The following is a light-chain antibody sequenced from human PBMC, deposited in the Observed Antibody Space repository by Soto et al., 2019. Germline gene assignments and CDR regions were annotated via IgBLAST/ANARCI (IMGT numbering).Light chain of an antibody. Sequence: QSVLTQPPSASGSPGQSVTISCTGTRSDVGAYNYVSWYQQHPGKAPKLMIYEVSKRPSGVPDRFSGSESGNTASLTVSGLQAEDEADYYCSSYAGSNNFVFGTGTKVTVL. CDR1: RSDVGAYNY. CDR2: EVS. J-gene: IGLJ1*01. CDR3: SSYAGSNNFV. V-gene: IGLV2-8*01.